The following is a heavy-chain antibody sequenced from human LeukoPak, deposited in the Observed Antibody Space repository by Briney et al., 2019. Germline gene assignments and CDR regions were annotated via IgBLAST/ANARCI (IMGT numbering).Heavy chain of an antibody. V-gene: IGHV4-39*01. D-gene: IGHD4/OR15-4a*01. Sequence: SETLSLTCNVSGDSIASGGFYWAWIRQSPGKGLEWIGNVYYSGSTQYNPSLRGRVSISMDMTKNQFSLNLNSVSVTDTAIYYCARRDYAAWFDPWGQGTLVTVSS. J-gene: IGHJ5*02. CDR2: VYYSGST. CDR3: ARRDYAAWFDP. CDR1: GDSIASGGFY.